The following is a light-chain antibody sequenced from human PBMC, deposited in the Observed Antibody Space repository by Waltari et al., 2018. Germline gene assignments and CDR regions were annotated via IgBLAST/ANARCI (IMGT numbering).Light chain of an antibody. V-gene: IGLV1-44*01. Sequence: SVLTQSPSASGTPGQRVTISCSGISSNIGGNSVNWYQHLPGTAPKLLIYATNHRPSGVPDRFSASMSGTSASLAISGLQSEDEADYYCAAWDASLFGPWVFGGGTRLTVL. CDR3: AAWDASLFGPWV. CDR2: ATN. J-gene: IGLJ3*02. CDR1: SSNIGGNS.